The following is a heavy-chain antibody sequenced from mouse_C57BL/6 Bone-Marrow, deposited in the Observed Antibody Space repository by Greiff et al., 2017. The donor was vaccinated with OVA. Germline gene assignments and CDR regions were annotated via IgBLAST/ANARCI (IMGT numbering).Heavy chain of an antibody. CDR1: GFSLTSYA. CDR2: IWTGGGT. Sequence: QVQLQQSGPGLVAPSQSLSITCTVSGFSLTSYAISWVRQPPGKGLEWLGVIWTGGGTNYNSALKSRLSISKDNSKSQVFLKMNSLQTDDTARYYCASLWLRQGYWYFDVWGTGTTVTVSS. V-gene: IGHV2-9-1*01. D-gene: IGHD2-2*01. CDR3: ASLWLRQGYWYFDV. J-gene: IGHJ1*03.